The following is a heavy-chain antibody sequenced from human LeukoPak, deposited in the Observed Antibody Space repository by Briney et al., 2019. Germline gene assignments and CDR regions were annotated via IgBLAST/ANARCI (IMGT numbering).Heavy chain of an antibody. CDR2: ISLSGLT. J-gene: IGHJ4*02. V-gene: IGHV4-4*02. D-gene: IGHD1-26*01. Sequence: PSETLSLTCGVSSGSISSTNWWSWVRQPPGQGLEWIGEISLSGLTNYNPSLKSRVTMSLDKSKNHLSLNLTSVTAADTAVYYCSRESGAFCPFGYWGQGTLVTVSS. CDR1: SGSISSTNW. CDR3: SRESGAFCPFGY.